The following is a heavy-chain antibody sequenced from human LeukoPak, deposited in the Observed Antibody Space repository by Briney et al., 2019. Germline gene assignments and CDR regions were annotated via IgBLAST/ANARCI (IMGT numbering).Heavy chain of an antibody. V-gene: IGHV3-7*01. CDR2: IKQDGSEK. J-gene: IGHJ4*02. CDR1: GFTFSSYW. Sequence: GGSLRLSCVASGFTFSSYWMTWVRQAPGKGLEWVANIKQDGSEKYYVDSVKGRFTISRDNAKNSLYLQMNSLRAEDTAVYYCARVPGHWGQGTLVTVSS. CDR3: ARVPGH.